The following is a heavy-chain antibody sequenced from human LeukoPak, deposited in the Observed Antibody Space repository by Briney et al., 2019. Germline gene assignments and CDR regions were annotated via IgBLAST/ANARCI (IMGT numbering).Heavy chain of an antibody. Sequence: GRSLRLSCAASGFTFDDYAMHWVRQAPGKGLEWVSGISWSSGSIGYADSVKGRFTISRDNAKNSLYLQMNSLRAEDTALYYCAKDLSPSGEQQQLLLSYQEVYYGMDVWGQGTTVTVSS. V-gene: IGHV3-9*01. CDR2: ISWSSGSI. J-gene: IGHJ6*02. CDR1: GFTFDDYA. CDR3: AKDLSPSGEQQQLLLSYQEVYYGMDV. D-gene: IGHD3-22*01.